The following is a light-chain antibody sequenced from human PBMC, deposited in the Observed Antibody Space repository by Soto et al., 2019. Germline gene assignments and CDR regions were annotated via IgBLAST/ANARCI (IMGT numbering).Light chain of an antibody. CDR2: GAS. Sequence: ERVMTYSPATLSVSPGDRATLSCRASRSVYSTLAWNQQKPGQAPRLLIYGASSRATGIPDRFSGSGSGTDFTLPISRLEPEDFAVYYCQQYGSSPQTFGQGTKVDI. CDR3: QQYGSSPQT. CDR1: RSVYST. V-gene: IGKV3-20*01. J-gene: IGKJ1*01.